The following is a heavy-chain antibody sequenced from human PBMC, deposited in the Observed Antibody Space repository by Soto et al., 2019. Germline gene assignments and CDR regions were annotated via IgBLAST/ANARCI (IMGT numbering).Heavy chain of an antibody. V-gene: IGHV1-69*13. Sequence: ASVKVSCKASGGTFSSYAISWVRQAPGQGLEWMGGIIPIFGTANYAQKFQGRVTITADESTSTAYMELSSLRSEDTAVYYCARGYYYDCSGYFDAVDIWGQGTMVTVSS. J-gene: IGHJ3*02. CDR2: IIPIFGTA. CDR1: GGTFSSYA. D-gene: IGHD3-22*01. CDR3: ARGYYYDCSGYFDAVDI.